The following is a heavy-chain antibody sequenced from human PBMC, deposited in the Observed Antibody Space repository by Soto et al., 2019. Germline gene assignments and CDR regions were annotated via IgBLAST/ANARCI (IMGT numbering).Heavy chain of an antibody. Sequence: ASVKVSCKASGYTFPSYYMHWVRQAPGQGLEWMGIINPSGGSTSYAQKFQARVTMTRDTSTSTVYMELSSLRSEDTAVYYCARDSGAPLNSGYEWGQGTLVTVSS. CDR3: ARDSGAPLNSGYE. CDR2: INPSGGST. V-gene: IGHV1-46*01. CDR1: GYTFPSYY. J-gene: IGHJ4*02. D-gene: IGHD5-12*01.